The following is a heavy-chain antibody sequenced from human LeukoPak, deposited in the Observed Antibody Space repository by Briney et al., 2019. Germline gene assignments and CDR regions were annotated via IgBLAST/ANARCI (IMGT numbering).Heavy chain of an antibody. J-gene: IGHJ4*02. D-gene: IGHD2-2*01. CDR2: INHSGRT. V-gene: IGHV4-34*01. Sequence: SETLSLTCAVYGGSFSGYYWNWIRQPPGKGLEWIGEINHSGRTNYNPSLKSRVTISVDTSKNQFSLNLSSVTAADTAVYYCARGVEYCISTTCYPYFDFWGQGTLVTVSS. CDR1: GGSFSGYY. CDR3: ARGVEYCISTTCYPYFDF.